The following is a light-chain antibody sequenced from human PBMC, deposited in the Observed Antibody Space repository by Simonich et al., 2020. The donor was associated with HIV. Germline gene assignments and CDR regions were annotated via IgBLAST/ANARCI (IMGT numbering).Light chain of an antibody. CDR1: SSHIGAGYD. CDR2: GNG. J-gene: IGLJ2*01. V-gene: IGLV1-40*01. CDR3: QSYDSSLSVL. Sequence: QSVRTQPPSVSGAPGQRVTISCTGSSSHIGAGYDVHCDQQLPGTAPKLLIYGNGNRPSGVPDRFAGSKSGTSASLAITGLQAEDEADYYCQSYDSSLSVLFGGGTKLTVL.